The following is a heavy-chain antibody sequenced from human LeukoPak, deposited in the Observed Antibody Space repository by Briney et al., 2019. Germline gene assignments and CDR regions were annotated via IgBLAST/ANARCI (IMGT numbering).Heavy chain of an antibody. CDR3: ARDAYYYGSGSSYYFDY. Sequence: GGSLRLSCAASGFTFSSYGMHWVRQAPGKGLEWVAVIWYDGSNKYYADSVKGRFTISRDNSKSTLYLQMNSLRAEDTAVYYCARDAYYYGSGSSYYFDYWGQGTLVTVSS. CDR1: GFTFSSYG. CDR2: IWYDGSNK. J-gene: IGHJ4*02. V-gene: IGHV3-33*01. D-gene: IGHD3-10*01.